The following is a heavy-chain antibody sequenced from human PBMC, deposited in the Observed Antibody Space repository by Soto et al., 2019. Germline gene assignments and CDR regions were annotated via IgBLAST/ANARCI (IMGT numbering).Heavy chain of an antibody. CDR2: ITASGSDM. CDR3: VKACFIDLVPGLDD. D-gene: IGHD6-13*01. Sequence: GGSLRLSCAGSGFPFSTYEMSWVRQAPGKGLEWIAHITASGSDMYYADSVKGRFTISRDNSKSSVFLQMNSLRVEDTAVYYCVKACFIDLVPGLDDWGQGTQVTVSS. CDR1: GFPFSTYE. J-gene: IGHJ4*02. V-gene: IGHV3-23*01.